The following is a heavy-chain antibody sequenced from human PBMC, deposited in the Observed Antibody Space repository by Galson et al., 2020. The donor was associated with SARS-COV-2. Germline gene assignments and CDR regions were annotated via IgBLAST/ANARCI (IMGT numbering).Heavy chain of an antibody. J-gene: IGHJ4*02. Sequence: TGGSLRLSCAASGFTFSSYGMHWVRQAPGKGLEWVAVIWYDGSNKYYADSVKGRFTISRDNSKNTLYLQMDSLRAEDTALYYCARDQEDHGDYGPLDYWGQGTLVTVSS. CDR2: IWYDGSNK. CDR1: GFTFSSYG. D-gene: IGHD4-17*01. V-gene: IGHV3-33*01. CDR3: ARDQEDHGDYGPLDY.